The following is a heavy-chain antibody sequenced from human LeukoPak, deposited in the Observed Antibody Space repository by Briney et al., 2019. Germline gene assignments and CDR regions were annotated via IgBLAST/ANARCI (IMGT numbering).Heavy chain of an antibody. CDR3: AKDGAYCGNSGHREY. Sequence: PGGSLRLSCAASGFTFSSYGMHWVRQAPGKGLEWVAVICDDGSNKYYADSVKGRFTISRDNSKNTLYLQMNSLRAEDTPVYYFAKDGAYCGNSGHREYWGEGTLVPVSS. V-gene: IGHV3-33*06. D-gene: IGHD4-23*01. J-gene: IGHJ4*02. CDR1: GFTFSSYG. CDR2: ICDDGSNK.